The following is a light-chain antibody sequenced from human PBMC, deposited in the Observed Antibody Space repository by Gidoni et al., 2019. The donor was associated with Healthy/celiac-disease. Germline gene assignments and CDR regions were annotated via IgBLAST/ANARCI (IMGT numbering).Light chain of an antibody. CDR1: QSVSIW. J-gene: IGKJ2*01. V-gene: IGKV1-5*01. CDR3: QQYDSYPRT. CDR2: HAS. Sequence: DIQMTQSPSTLSASVGDRVTITCRASQSVSIWLAWYQQKPGKAPKLLIYHASSLETGVPSRFSGSASGTEFTLTISSLQPNDFATYYCQQYDSYPRTFXXXTKLEIK.